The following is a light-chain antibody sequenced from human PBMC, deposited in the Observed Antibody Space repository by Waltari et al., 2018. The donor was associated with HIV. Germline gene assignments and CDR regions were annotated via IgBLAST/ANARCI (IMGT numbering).Light chain of an antibody. CDR3: QSYDSSLTGWV. Sequence: QSVLTQPPSVSGAPGQRVTISCPGGRSNVGAGYDVNWYQHLPGTAPKLLIFVNINRPSGVSDRFSGSKSGTSASLAITGLQAEDEADYYCQSYDSSLTGWVFGGGTKLTVL. CDR2: VNI. J-gene: IGLJ3*02. V-gene: IGLV1-40*01. CDR1: RSNVGAGYD.